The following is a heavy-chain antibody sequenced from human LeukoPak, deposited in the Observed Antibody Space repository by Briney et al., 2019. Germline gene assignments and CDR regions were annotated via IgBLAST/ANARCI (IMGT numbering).Heavy chain of an antibody. D-gene: IGHD2-21*02. V-gene: IGHV3-23*01. J-gene: IGHJ4*02. CDR3: AKVPLDYCGSDCYPDY. CDR2: ISYSGGST. Sequence: GGSLRLSCAASSFTFSSFAMSWVRQAPGKGLEWVSTISYSGGSTYYADSVKGRFTVSRDNSKNTLYLQMNSLRAEDTAVYYRAKVPLDYCGSDCYPDYWGQGTLVTVSS. CDR1: SFTFSSFA.